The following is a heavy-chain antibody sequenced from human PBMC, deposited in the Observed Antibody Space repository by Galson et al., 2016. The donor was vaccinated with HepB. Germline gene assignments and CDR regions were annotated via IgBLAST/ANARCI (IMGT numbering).Heavy chain of an antibody. CDR2: ISSVETDI. Sequence: SLRLSCAASGFNFRSYWMHWVRQVPGKGLVWVSRISSVETDIIYADSVKGRFTVSRDNAKNTLFLEMSSLRAEDTAVYYCARDQTVAGPSCIDYWGQGTLVTVSS. CDR1: GFNFRSYW. D-gene: IGHD6-19*01. CDR3: ARDQTVAGPSCIDY. J-gene: IGHJ4*02. V-gene: IGHV3-74*01.